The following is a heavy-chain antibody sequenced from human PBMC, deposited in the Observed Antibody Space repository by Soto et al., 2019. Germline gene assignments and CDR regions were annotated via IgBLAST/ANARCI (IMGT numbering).Heavy chain of an antibody. CDR1: GFTFSNAW. Sequence: GGSLRLSCAASGFTFSNAWMTWVRQAPGKGLEWVGHIKSKTDGGTTDYAAPVKGRFTISRDDSKNTLWLQMNSLKTEDTAVYFWATEVKIWGIFGVVIRPRDRMDVWGQGTTFPVYS. CDR2: IKSKTDGGTT. CDR3: ATEVKIWGIFGVVIRPRDRMDV. D-gene: IGHD3-3*01. V-gene: IGHV3-15*01. J-gene: IGHJ6*02.